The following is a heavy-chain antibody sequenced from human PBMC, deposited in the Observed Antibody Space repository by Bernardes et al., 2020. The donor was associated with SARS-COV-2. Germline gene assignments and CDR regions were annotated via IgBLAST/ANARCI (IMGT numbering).Heavy chain of an antibody. Sequence: GGSLRLSCAASGFTFSSYWMHWVRQAPGKGLVWVSRSNSDGSSTSYADSVKGRFTISRDNAKNTLYLQMNSLRAEDTAVYYCARVGWSGFNGMDVWGQGTTVTVSS. J-gene: IGHJ6*02. CDR1: GFTFSSYW. CDR2: SNSDGSST. D-gene: IGHD3-3*01. CDR3: ARVGWSGFNGMDV. V-gene: IGHV3-74*01.